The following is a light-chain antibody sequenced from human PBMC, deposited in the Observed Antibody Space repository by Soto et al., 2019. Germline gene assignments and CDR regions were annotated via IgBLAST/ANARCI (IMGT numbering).Light chain of an antibody. Sequence: QSALTQPASVSGSPGQSITISCTGTSSDVGGYNYVSWYQQQPGKAPKLMIYDVSNRPSGVSNRFSGSKSGNTASLTISGLQAGDEADSYCSSYTSSSTLGVFGGGTKLTVL. CDR3: SSYTSSSTLGV. V-gene: IGLV2-14*01. CDR2: DVS. CDR1: SSDVGGYNY. J-gene: IGLJ2*01.